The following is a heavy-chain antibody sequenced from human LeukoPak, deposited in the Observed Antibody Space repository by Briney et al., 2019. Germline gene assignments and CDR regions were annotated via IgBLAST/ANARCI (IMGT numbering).Heavy chain of an antibody. D-gene: IGHD3-16*02. CDR1: GGSISSYY. V-gene: IGHV4-59*01. Sequence: SETLSLTCTVSGGSISSYYWSWIRQPPGKGLEWIGYIYYSGGTNYNPSLKSRVTISVDTSRNQFSLKLSSVTAADTAVYYCARGLYDYVWGSYRYYFDYWGQGTLVTVSS. CDR3: ARGLYDYVWGSYRYYFDY. CDR2: IYYSGGT. J-gene: IGHJ4*02.